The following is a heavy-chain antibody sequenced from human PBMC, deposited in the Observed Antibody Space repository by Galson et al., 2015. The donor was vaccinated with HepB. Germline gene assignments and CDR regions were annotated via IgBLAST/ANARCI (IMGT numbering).Heavy chain of an antibody. CDR2: ISSNGYMI. D-gene: IGHD3-10*01. Sequence: SLRLSCAASGFTFNRHGMHWVRQAPGKGLEWISYISSNGYMIYYAESVKGRFTVSRDNARDSLYLQMNSLRVEDTAVYYCVRDDALWSWYFDSWGQGILVTVSS. CDR1: GFTFNRHG. CDR3: VRDDALWSWYFDS. V-gene: IGHV3-48*03. J-gene: IGHJ4*02.